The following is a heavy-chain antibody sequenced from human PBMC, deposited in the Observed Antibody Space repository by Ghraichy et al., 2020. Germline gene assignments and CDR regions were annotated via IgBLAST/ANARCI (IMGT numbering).Heavy chain of an antibody. Sequence: SETLSLTCAVYGGSFSGYYWSWIRQPPGKGLEWIGEINHSGSTNYNPSLKSRVTISVDTSKNQFSLKLSSVTAADTAVYYCASRDEKYCSSTSCLAGVNWFDPWGQGTLVTVSS. J-gene: IGHJ5*02. CDR1: GGSFSGYY. CDR3: ASRDEKYCSSTSCLAGVNWFDP. D-gene: IGHD2-2*01. CDR2: INHSGST. V-gene: IGHV4-34*01.